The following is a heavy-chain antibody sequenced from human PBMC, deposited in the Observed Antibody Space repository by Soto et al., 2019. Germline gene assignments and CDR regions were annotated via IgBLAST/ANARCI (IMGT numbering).Heavy chain of an antibody. CDR2: VYYSGGA. V-gene: IGHV4-39*01. J-gene: IGHJ4*02. Sequence: SETLSLTCTVSGVSIHNSHSFWGWIRQPPGKGLEFIGTVYYSGGAHYNSSLKSRVTISVDTANNQVSLRMRSLTAADTAVYYCGRVVEGATRHTDLHSWGQGTLVTVSS. CDR3: GRVVEGATRHTDLHS. CDR1: GVSIHNSHSF. D-gene: IGHD2-21*01.